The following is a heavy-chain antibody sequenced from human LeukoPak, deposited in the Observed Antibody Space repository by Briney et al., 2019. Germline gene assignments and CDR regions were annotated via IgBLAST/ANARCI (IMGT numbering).Heavy chain of an antibody. J-gene: IGHJ6*03. CDR2: INHSGST. D-gene: IGHD3-22*01. V-gene: IGHV4-34*01. CDR1: GGSFSGYY. Sequence: SETLSLTCAVYGGSFSGYYWSWIRQPPGKGLEWIGEINHSGSTNYNPSLKSRVTISVDTSKNQFSLKLSSVTAADTAVYYCARARYHDDSSGYYLRGKYYYYMDVWGKGTTVTVSS. CDR3: ARARYHDDSSGYYLRGKYYYYMDV.